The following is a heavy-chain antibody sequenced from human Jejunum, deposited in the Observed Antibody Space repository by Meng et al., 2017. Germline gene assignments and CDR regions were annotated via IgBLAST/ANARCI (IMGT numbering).Heavy chain of an antibody. Sequence: QVQLEQSGSGLKKPRAYLKVSCKASGYTLNSQAMNWLGQAPGQGLEWMGWINTNTGNPRYAHGFTGRFVFSLDTSVSTAYLQITSLKAEDTAVYYCARDLTYGFLEWGQGTLVTVSS. V-gene: IGHV7-4-1*02. CDR3: ARDLTYGFLE. CDR2: INTNTGNP. CDR1: GYTLNSQA. D-gene: IGHD3-3*01. J-gene: IGHJ4*02.